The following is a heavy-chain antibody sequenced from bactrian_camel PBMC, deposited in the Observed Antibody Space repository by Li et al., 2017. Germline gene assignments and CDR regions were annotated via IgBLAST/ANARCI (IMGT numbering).Heavy chain of an antibody. CDR2: IYTLARSS. CDR1: SGLVPARYC. J-gene: IGHJ4*01. Sequence: VQLVESGGGSVQIGGSLRLSCAVSSGLVPARYCMGWFRQAPGKEREVVAGIYTLARSSYYPDSSVKGRFTISLDSTKNTLYLQMDALKPEDTGMYYCAAPPGRPVDCFGTIRALDAQLLYERTNRGQGTQVTVS. CDR3: AAPPGRPVDCFGTIRALDAQLLYERTN. D-gene: IGHD2*01. V-gene: IGHV3S54*01.